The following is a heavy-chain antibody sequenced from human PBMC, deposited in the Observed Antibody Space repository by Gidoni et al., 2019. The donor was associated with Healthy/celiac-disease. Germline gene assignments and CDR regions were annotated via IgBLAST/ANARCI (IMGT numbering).Heavy chain of an antibody. CDR2: IYSGGST. D-gene: IGHD2-15*01. J-gene: IGHJ6*03. V-gene: IGHV3-53*01. Sequence: EVQLVESGGGLIQPGGSLRLSCAASGFPVSSNYMSWVRQAPGKGLEWVLVIYSGGSTYYADSVKGRFTISRDNSKNTLYLQMNSLRAEDTAVYYCARGGYCSGGSCYYYYYMDVWGKGTTVTVSS. CDR1: GFPVSSNY. CDR3: ARGGYCSGGSCYYYYYMDV.